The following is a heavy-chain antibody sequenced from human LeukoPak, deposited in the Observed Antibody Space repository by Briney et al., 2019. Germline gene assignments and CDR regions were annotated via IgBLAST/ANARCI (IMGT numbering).Heavy chain of an antibody. CDR1: GFTFSSYA. D-gene: IGHD3-10*01. Sequence: GGSLRLSCTASGFTFSSYAMNWVRQAPGKGLEWVSGIGAGGTFTYYADSVKGRCTISRDNSKNTLYLQMNSLRAEDTAVYYCARDTDYYGSGTLGYLDYWGQGTLVTVSS. CDR2: IGAGGTFT. CDR3: ARDTDYYGSGTLGYLDY. J-gene: IGHJ4*02. V-gene: IGHV3-23*01.